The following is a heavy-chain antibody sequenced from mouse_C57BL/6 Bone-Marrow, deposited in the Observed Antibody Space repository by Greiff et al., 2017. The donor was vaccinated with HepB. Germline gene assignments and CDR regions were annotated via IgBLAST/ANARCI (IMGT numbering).Heavy chain of an antibody. Sequence: QVQLQQSGAELVRPGASVTLSCKASGYTFTDYEMHWVKQTPVHGLEWIGAIDPETGGTAYNQKFKGKAILTADKSSSTAYMELRSLTSEDSAVYYCTGTVVPGFAYWGQGTLVTVSA. V-gene: IGHV1-15*01. J-gene: IGHJ3*01. CDR1: GYTFTDYE. D-gene: IGHD1-1*01. CDR3: TGTVVPGFAY. CDR2: IDPETGGT.